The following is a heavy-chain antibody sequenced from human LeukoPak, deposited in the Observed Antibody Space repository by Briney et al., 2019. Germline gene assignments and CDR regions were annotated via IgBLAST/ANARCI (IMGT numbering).Heavy chain of an antibody. J-gene: IGHJ4*02. CDR1: GFTFSSYA. CDR2: ISYDGGNK. Sequence: GGSLRLSCAASGFTFSSYAMHWVRQAPGKGLEWVAVISYDGGNKYYADSVKGRFTISRDNSKNTLYLQMNSLRAEDTAVYYCARPSGHSGSYYWSYWGQGTLVTVSS. D-gene: IGHD1-26*01. CDR3: ARPSGHSGSYYWSY. V-gene: IGHV3-30-3*01.